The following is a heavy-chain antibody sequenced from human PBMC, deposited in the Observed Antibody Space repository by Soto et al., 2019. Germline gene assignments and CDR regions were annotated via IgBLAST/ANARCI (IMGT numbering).Heavy chain of an antibody. V-gene: IGHV1-18*01. J-gene: IGHJ4*02. CDR3: ARSLYGDYDS. Sequence: QAQLVQSGAEVKEHGASVKVSCKTSGYSFTTSGITWVRQAPGQGLEWMGWISTYNGNTNYAQKLQDRVTLSTDTSTRTAYMELRSLRADGTAVDYCARSLYGDYDSWGQGTLVTVSS. CDR1: GYSFTTSG. CDR2: ISTYNGNT. D-gene: IGHD4-17*01.